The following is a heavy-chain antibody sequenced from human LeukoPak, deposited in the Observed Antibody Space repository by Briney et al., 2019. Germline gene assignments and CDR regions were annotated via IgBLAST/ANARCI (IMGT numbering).Heavy chain of an antibody. Sequence: GGSLRLSCAASGFTVSSNYMSWDRQAPGKGLEWLSVIYSGGSTYYADSVKGRFTISRDNSKNTLYLQMNSQRAEDTAVYYCARHSTGTTYYFDYWGQGTLVTVSS. J-gene: IGHJ4*02. CDR2: IYSGGST. CDR1: GFTVSSNY. V-gene: IGHV3-53*01. D-gene: IGHD1-7*01. CDR3: ARHSTGTTYYFDY.